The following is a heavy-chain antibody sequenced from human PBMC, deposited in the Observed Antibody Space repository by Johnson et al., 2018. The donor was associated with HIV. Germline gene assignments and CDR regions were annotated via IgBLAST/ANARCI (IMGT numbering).Heavy chain of an antibody. J-gene: IGHJ3*02. D-gene: IGHD3-22*01. CDR1: GFTFDDHG. Sequence: QVQLVESGGGVVPPGGSLRLSCAASGFTFDDHGMSWVRQAPGKGLEWVAVILYDGNNKYYADSVKGRFTISRDNSKSTLYLQMNSLRAEDTAVYYCARVDYDSSGYYLYAFDIWGQGTMVTVSS. CDR2: ILYDGNNK. CDR3: ARVDYDSSGYYLYAFDI. V-gene: IGHV3-30*03.